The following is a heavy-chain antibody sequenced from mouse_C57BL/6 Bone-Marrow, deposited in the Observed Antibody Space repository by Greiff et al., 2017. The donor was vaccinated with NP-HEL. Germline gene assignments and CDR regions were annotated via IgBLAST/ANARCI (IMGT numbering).Heavy chain of an antibody. D-gene: IGHD1-1*01. J-gene: IGHJ3*01. Sequence: EVKVVESGEGLVKPGGSLKLSCAASGFTFSSYAMSWVRQTPEKSLEWVAYISSGGDYTYYADTVKGRFTMSRDNARNTLYLQMSSLKSEDTAMYYCTRGVITTGVGAYWGQGTLVTVSA. V-gene: IGHV5-9-1*02. CDR1: GFTFSSYA. CDR2: ISSGGDYT. CDR3: TRGVITTGVGAY.